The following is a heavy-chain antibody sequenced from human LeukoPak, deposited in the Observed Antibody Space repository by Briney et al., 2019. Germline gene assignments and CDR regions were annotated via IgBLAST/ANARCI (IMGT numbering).Heavy chain of an antibody. D-gene: IGHD6-13*01. V-gene: IGHV3-7*01. CDR3: ARLYSSSXVDAFDI. CDR1: GFTFSSFW. Sequence: GGSLRLSCAASGFTFSSFWMSWVRRAPGKGLECVANIKLDGSEKYYVDSVKGRFTISRDNAKNSLFLQMNSLRAEDAAVYYCARLYSSSXVDAFDIWGXGTMVXVS. CDR2: IKLDGSEK. J-gene: IGHJ3*02.